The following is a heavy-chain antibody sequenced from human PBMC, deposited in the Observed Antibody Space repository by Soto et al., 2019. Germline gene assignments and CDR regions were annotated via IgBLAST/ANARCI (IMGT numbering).Heavy chain of an antibody. CDR3: ARGLFTWSDSTTCYAY. V-gene: IGHV3-64*01. CDR1: GFTFSNYY. D-gene: IGHD2-2*01. J-gene: IGHJ4*02. Sequence: GSVRLSCAASGFTFSNYYMHWVRQAPGRGLEYVSTINSDGGSTYYGNSLKGRFTISRDNSKNTVYLHMGSLRAEDMAVYYCARGLFTWSDSTTCYAYWGQGTLVTVSP. CDR2: INSDGGST.